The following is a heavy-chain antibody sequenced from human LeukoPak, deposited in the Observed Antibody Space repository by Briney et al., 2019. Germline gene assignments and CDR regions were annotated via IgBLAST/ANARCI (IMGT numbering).Heavy chain of an antibody. CDR3: ARRRGSGSFYDY. J-gene: IGHJ4*02. CDR2: IYYSGST. Sequence: SETLSLTCTVSGGSISSSSYYWGWIRHPPGKGLEWIGSIYYSGSTYYNPSLKSRVTISVDTSKNQFSLKLSSVTAADTAVYYCARRRGSGSFYDYWGQGTLVTVSS. D-gene: IGHD3-10*01. CDR1: GGSISSSSYY. V-gene: IGHV4-39*01.